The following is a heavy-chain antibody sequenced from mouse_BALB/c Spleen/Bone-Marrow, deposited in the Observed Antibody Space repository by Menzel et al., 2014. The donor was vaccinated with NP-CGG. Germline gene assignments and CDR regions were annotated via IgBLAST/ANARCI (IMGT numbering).Heavy chain of an antibody. CDR3: ARRDYWYFDV. CDR2: INPSTGYT. J-gene: IGHJ1*01. V-gene: IGHV1-7*01. Sequence: QVQLQQPGAELAKPGASVKMSCKASGYTFTSYWMHWVKQRPGQGLEWIGYINPSTGYTEYNQKFKDKATLTADKSSSTAYMKMSRLTSEDSAFYSCARRDYWYFDVWGAGTTVTVSS. CDR1: GYTFTSYW.